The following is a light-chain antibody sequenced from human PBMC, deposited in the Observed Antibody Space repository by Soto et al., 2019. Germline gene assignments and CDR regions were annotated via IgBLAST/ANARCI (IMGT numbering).Light chain of an antibody. J-gene: IGKJ2*01. V-gene: IGKV3-20*01. Sequence: EIVMTQSPATLSVSPGEGATLCCWASQSVSSKLAWYQQKPGQAPRLLIYGASTRATGIPDRVSGSGSGTDFTLTISRLEPEDFAVYYCQQYARPPYAFGQGTKVDI. CDR3: QQYARPPYA. CDR1: QSVSSK. CDR2: GAS.